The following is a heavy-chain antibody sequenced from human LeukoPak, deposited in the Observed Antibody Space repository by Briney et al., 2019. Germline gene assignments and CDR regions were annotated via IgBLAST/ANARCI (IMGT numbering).Heavy chain of an antibody. D-gene: IGHD6-19*01. J-gene: IGHJ4*02. Sequence: SETLSLTCTVSGGSISSSSYYWGWIRQPPGKGLEWIGSIYYSGSTYYNPSLKSRVTISVDTSKNQFSLKLSSVTAADTAVYYCARVVEVAGTYLDYWGQGTLVTVSS. V-gene: IGHV4-39*07. CDR2: IYYSGST. CDR3: ARVVEVAGTYLDY. CDR1: GGSISSSSYY.